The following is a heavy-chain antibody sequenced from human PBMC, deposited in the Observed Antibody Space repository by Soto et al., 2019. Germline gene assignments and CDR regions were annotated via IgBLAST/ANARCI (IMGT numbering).Heavy chain of an antibody. J-gene: IGHJ4*02. CDR3: ARRGLVAGVDY. CDR1: GGSISSSSYY. CDR2: IYYSGST. D-gene: IGHD5-12*01. Sequence: QLQLQESGPGLVKPSETLSLTCTVSGGSISSSSYYWGWIRQPPGKGLEWIGSIYYSGSTYYNPSLKSRVTISVDTSKNQFSLKLSSVTAADTAVYYRARRGLVAGVDYWGQGTLVTVSS. V-gene: IGHV4-39*01.